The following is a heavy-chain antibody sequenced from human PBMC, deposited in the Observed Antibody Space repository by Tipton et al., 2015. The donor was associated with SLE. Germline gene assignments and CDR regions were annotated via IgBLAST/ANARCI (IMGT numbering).Heavy chain of an antibody. Sequence: SVRLSCAASGFTFSSYAMSWVRQAPGKGLEWVSGISGSGGSTHYADSVKGRLTISGDNSKTTLYLQMNSLRAEDTAVYYCARDAYGDSTVLLDYWGQGTLVTVSS. CDR1: GFTFSSYA. V-gene: IGHV3-23*01. J-gene: IGHJ4*02. CDR2: ISGSGGST. D-gene: IGHD4-17*01. CDR3: ARDAYGDSTVLLDY.